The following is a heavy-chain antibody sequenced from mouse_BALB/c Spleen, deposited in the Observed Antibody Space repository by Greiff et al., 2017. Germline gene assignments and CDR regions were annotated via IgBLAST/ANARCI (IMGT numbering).Heavy chain of an antibody. CDR1: GFSLSTYGIG. CDR3: ARIEREEDDDAWLAY. Sequence: QVTLKVSGPGILQPSQTLSLTCSSSGFSLSTYGIGVGWIRPPSGKGLEWRAHIWWNDNKYYNTALKSRLTISKDTSNNQVFLKIASVDTADTATYYCARIEREEDDDAWLAYWGQGTLVTVSA. V-gene: IGHV8-11*01. J-gene: IGHJ3*01. D-gene: IGHD2-4*01. CDR2: IWWNDNK.